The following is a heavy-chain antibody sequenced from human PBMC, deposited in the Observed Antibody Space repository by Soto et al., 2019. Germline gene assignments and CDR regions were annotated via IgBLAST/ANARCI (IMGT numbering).Heavy chain of an antibody. V-gene: IGHV4-31*03. CDR2: IYYSGST. CDR1: GGSISSGGYY. CDR3: ARANQLLTNVYGMDV. Sequence: SETLSLACTVSGGSISSGGYYWSWIRQHPGKGLEWIGYIYYSGSTYYNPSLKSRVTISVDTSKNQFSLKLSSVTAADTAVYYCARANQLLTNVYGMDVWGQGTTVTVSS. D-gene: IGHD2-2*01. J-gene: IGHJ6*02.